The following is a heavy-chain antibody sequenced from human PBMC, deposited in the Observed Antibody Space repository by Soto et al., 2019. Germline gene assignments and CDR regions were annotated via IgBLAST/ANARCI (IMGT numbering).Heavy chain of an antibody. Sequence: EVQLVESGGNLVQPGGSLRLSCAASGFRFSIYSMNWVRQAPGKGLEWSAYITSDTKTIKYADSVKGRFTISRDNGKNSVYLHMNSLRDEDTAVYFCARSGEGHFDYWGQGNVVTVSA. V-gene: IGHV3-48*02. D-gene: IGHD3-10*01. CDR2: ITSDTKTI. J-gene: IGHJ4*02. CDR1: GFRFSIYS. CDR3: ARSGEGHFDY.